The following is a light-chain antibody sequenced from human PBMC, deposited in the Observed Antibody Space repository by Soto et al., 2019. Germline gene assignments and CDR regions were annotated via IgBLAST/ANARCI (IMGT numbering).Light chain of an antibody. CDR1: SSDVGGYNY. J-gene: IGLJ2*01. Sequence: QSALTQPASVSGSPGQSVTISCTGTSSDVGGYNYVSWYQQHPGKAPKLIIYDVTNRPAGVSNRFSGSKSGNTASLTISGLQAEDEGDYYCSSYTTTGTLVFGGGAKLT. CDR3: SSYTTTGTLV. V-gene: IGLV2-14*01. CDR2: DVT.